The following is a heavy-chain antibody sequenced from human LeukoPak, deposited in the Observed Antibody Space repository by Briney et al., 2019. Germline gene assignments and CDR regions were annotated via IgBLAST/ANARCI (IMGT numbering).Heavy chain of an antibody. CDR3: ARDPPDY. Sequence: PGGSLRLSCAASGFTFSSYEMNWVRQAPGKGLEWVSYILNSGTTTYYADSVKGRFTISRDNAKNSLYLQMNSLGAEDTGVYYCARDPPDYWGQGILVTVSS. CDR1: GFTFSSYE. CDR2: ILNSGTTT. V-gene: IGHV3-48*03. J-gene: IGHJ4*02.